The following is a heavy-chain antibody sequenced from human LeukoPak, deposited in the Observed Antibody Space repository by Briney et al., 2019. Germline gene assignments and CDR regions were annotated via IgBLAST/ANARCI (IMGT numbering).Heavy chain of an antibody. J-gene: IGHJ4*02. CDR1: GFTFSTYG. CDR3: AKVGRSVVVIDY. Sequence: GGSLRLSCAASGFTFSTYGMTWVRQAPGKGLEWVSAISGSAATTFYADSVKGRFTISRDNSKNTLYLQMNSLRAEDTAVYYCAKVGRSVVVIDYWGQGTLVTVSS. CDR2: ISGSAATT. D-gene: IGHD3-22*01. V-gene: IGHV3-23*01.